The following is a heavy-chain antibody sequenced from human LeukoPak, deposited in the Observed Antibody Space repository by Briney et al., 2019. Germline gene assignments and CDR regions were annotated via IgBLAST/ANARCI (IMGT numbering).Heavy chain of an antibody. J-gene: IGHJ3*02. CDR1: GFTFISYS. Sequence: PGGSLRLSRSASGFTFISYSMNWLRQPPGKWLEWVSSISSSSSYIYYPDSVKGRFTISRDNAKNSSYLQMNSLRAEDTAVYYCARDQYCSSTSCDAFDIWGQGTMVTVSS. CDR2: ISSSSSYI. V-gene: IGHV3-21*01. CDR3: ARDQYCSSTSCDAFDI. D-gene: IGHD2-2*01.